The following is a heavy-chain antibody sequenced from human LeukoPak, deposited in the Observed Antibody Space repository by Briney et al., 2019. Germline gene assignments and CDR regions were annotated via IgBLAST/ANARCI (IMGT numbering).Heavy chain of an antibody. CDR3: ARVVGTVTTYFDY. CDR2: INHSGST. D-gene: IGHD4-17*01. J-gene: IGHJ4*02. V-gene: IGHV4-34*01. CDR1: GGSFSGYY. Sequence: PSETLSLTCAVYGGSFSGYYWSWIRQPPGKGLEWIGEINHSGSTNYNPSLKSRVTISVDTSKNQFSLKLSSVTAADADVYYCARVVGTVTTYFDYWGQGTLVTVSS.